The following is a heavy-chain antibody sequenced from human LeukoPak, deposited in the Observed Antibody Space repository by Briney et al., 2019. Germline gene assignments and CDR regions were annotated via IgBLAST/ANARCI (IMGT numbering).Heavy chain of an antibody. D-gene: IGHD2-2*01. CDR2: TYYRSTWYN. V-gene: IGHV6-1*01. J-gene: IGHJ5*02. CDR1: GDSVSSNSVT. Sequence: SQTLSLTCAISGDSVSSNSVTWHWVRQSPSRGLEWLGRTYYRSTWYNDYAVSVRGRITVNPDTSKNQFSLHLNSVTPEDTAVYYCARRLTQYDCFDPWGQGILVTVSS. CDR3: ARRLTQYDCFDP.